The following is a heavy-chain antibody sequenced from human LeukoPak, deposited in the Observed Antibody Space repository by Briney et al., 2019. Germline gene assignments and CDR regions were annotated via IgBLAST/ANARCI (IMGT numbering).Heavy chain of an antibody. CDR1: SSSFSGYY. Sequence: SETLSLTCTVSSSSFSGYYWSWIRQPPGKGLEWIGHIFYTGGANYNPSLKGRVTLSVDTSKRQFSLNLTSVTAADTAVYYCASLRGYFYGFDSWGQGTLVTVSS. CDR3: ASLRGYFYGFDS. J-gene: IGHJ4*02. V-gene: IGHV4-59*01. D-gene: IGHD5-18*01. CDR2: IFYTGGA.